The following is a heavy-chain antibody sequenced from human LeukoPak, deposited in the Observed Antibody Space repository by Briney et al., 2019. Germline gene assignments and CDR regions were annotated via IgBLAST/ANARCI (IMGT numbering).Heavy chain of an antibody. Sequence: GGSLRLSCAASGFTFSSYSMNWVRQAPGKGLGWVSYISSSSSTIYYADSVKGRFTISRDNAKNSLYLQMNSLRAEDTAVYYCARAGRYCSSTSCPFDYWGQGTLVTVSS. J-gene: IGHJ4*02. V-gene: IGHV3-48*01. CDR1: GFTFSSYS. CDR3: ARAGRYCSSTSCPFDY. CDR2: ISSSSSTI. D-gene: IGHD2-2*01.